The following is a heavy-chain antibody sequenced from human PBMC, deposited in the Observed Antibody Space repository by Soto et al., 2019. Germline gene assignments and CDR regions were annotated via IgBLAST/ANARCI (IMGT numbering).Heavy chain of an antibody. J-gene: IGHJ4*02. D-gene: IGHD3-9*01. V-gene: IGHV1-8*01. CDR2: MSPDSSNA. CDR3: EVTTGY. CDR1: GYTFTDYD. Sequence: ASVKVSCKTSGYTFTDYDINWVRQAPGQGLEWMGWMSPDSSNAGYAQQFQGRVSMTSNTSIRTAYMELSSLRTEDTAVYYCEVTTGYWGQGTLVNVSS.